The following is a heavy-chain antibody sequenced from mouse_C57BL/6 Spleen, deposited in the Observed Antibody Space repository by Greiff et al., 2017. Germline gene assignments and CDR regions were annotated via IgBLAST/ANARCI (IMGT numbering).Heavy chain of an antibody. Sequence: QVQLMQPGAELVQPGASVKLSCKASGYTSTSYWMHWVKQRPGQGLEWIGMIHPNSGSTNYNEKFKSKATLTVAKSSSTAYMQLSSLTSEDSAVYYCSSGNYYGNYDAMDYWGQGTSVTVSS. CDR2: IHPNSGST. V-gene: IGHV1-64*01. D-gene: IGHD2-1*01. J-gene: IGHJ4*01. CDR3: SSGNYYGNYDAMDY. CDR1: GYTSTSYW.